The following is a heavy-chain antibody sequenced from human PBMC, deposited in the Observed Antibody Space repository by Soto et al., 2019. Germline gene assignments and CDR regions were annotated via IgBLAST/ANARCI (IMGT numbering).Heavy chain of an antibody. V-gene: IGHV3-30-3*01. CDR1: GFTFSSYA. D-gene: IGHD3-3*01. J-gene: IGHJ4*02. CDR2: ISYDGSNK. Sequence: QVQLVESGGGVVQPGRSLRLSCAASGFTFSSYAMHWVRQAPGKGLEWVAVISYDGSNKYYADSVKGRFTISRDNSKNTLYLQMNSLRAEDTAVYYCARDGLLSGPIYYFDYWGQGTLVTVSS. CDR3: ARDGLLSGPIYYFDY.